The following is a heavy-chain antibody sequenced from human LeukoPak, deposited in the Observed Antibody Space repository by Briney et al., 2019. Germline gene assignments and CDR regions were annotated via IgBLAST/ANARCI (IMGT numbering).Heavy chain of an antibody. CDR2: IYYSGST. J-gene: IGHJ6*02. V-gene: IGHV4-39*07. CDR3: ARFLAYCSGGSCYLGNWERRPTGGMDV. Sequence: SETLSLTCTVSGGSISSSSYYWGWIRQPPGKGLEWIGSIYYSGSTYYNPSLKSRVTISVDTSKSLFSLKLSSVTAADTAVYYCARFLAYCSGGSCYLGNWERRPTGGMDVWGQGTTVTVSS. CDR1: GGSISSSSYY. D-gene: IGHD2-15*01.